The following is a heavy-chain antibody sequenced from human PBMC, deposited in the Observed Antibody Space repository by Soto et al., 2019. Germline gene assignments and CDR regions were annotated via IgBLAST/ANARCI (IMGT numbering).Heavy chain of an antibody. V-gene: IGHV3-30-3*01. CDR2: ISYDGSNK. CDR1: GFTFSSYA. D-gene: IGHD2-2*01. Sequence: QVQLVESGGGVVQPGRSLRLSCAASGFTFSSYAMHWVRQAPGKGLEWVAVISYDGSNKYYADSVKGRFTISRDNSKNTLYLQMNSLRAEDTAVYYCARDREEPAAPGGNYYGMDVWGQGTTVTVSS. J-gene: IGHJ6*02. CDR3: ARDREEPAAPGGNYYGMDV.